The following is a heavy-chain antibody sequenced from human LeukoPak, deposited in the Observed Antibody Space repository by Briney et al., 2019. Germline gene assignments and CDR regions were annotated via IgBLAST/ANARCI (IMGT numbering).Heavy chain of an antibody. V-gene: IGHV4-34*01. CDR1: GGSFSGYY. J-gene: IGHJ3*02. D-gene: IGHD1-1*01. CDR3: ARLGTTGTTIALDI. CDR2: INHSGST. Sequence: SETLSLTCAVYGGSFSGYYWSWIRQPPGKGLEWIGEINHSGSTNYNPSLKSRVTISVDTSKNQFSLKLSSVTAADTAVYYCARLGTTGTTIALDIWGQGTMVTVS.